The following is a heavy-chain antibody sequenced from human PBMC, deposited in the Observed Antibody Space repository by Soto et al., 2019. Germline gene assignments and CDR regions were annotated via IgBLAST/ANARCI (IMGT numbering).Heavy chain of an antibody. D-gene: IGHD3-10*01. J-gene: IGHJ5*02. CDR3: ARDMAGWFDP. CDR1: GFTFSSYG. CDR2: IWYDGSNK. V-gene: IGHV3-33*01. Sequence: QVQLVESGGGVVQPGRSLRLSCAASGFTFSSYGMHWVRQAPGKGLEWVAGIWYDGSNKYYADSVKGRFTISRDNSRNTLYLQMNSLRAEDTAVYYCARDMAGWFDPWGQGTLVTVSS.